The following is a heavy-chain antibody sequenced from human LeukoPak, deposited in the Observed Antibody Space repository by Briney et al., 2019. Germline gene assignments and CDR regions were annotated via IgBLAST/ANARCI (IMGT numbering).Heavy chain of an antibody. CDR3: ARDRADGYNYGDYFDN. CDR1: GFIVSSNY. CDR2: IYGSSRT. D-gene: IGHD5-18*01. Sequence: PGGSLRLSCAGSGFIVSSNYMSWVRQAAGKGLEWVSVIYGSSRTYYADSVKGRFTISRDNSKNTVYLQMDSLRAEDTAVYYCARDRADGYNYGDYFDNWGQGTLVTVSP. J-gene: IGHJ4*02. V-gene: IGHV3-66*01.